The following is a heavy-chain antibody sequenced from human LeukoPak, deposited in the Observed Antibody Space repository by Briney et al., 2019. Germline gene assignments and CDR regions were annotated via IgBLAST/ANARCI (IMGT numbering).Heavy chain of an antibody. J-gene: IGHJ4*02. CDR2: IYYSGST. Sequence: SETVSLTCTVSGGSISSYYWSWIRQPPGKGLEWIGYIYYSGSTNYNPSLKSRVTISVDTSKNQFSLKLSSVTAADTAVYYCARGVFPPRGAVTTFLDYWGQGTLVTVSS. CDR3: ARGVFPPRGAVTTFLDY. D-gene: IGHD4-17*01. V-gene: IGHV4-59*12. CDR1: GGSISSYY.